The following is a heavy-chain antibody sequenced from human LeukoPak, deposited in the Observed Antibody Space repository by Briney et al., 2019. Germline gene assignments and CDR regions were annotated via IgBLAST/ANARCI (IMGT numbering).Heavy chain of an antibody. CDR2: IYHSGST. CDR3: ARELGCSGGSCFRWFDP. CDR1: GYSISSGYY. J-gene: IGHJ5*02. D-gene: IGHD2-15*01. Sequence: SETLSLTCAVSGYSISSGYYWGWIRQPPGKGLEWIGSIYHSGSTYYNPSLKSRVTISVDTSKNQFSQKLSSVTAADTAVYYCARELGCSGGSCFRWFDPWGQGTLVTVSS. V-gene: IGHV4-38-2*02.